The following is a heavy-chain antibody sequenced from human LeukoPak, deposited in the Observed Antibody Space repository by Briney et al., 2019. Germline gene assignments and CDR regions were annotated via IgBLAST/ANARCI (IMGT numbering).Heavy chain of an antibody. CDR1: GFTFSSYA. J-gene: IGHJ4*02. V-gene: IGHV3-30*04. CDR2: ISYDGSNK. Sequence: GGSLRLSCAASGFTFSSYAMHWVRQPPGKGLEWVAVISYDGSNKYYADSVKGRFTISRDNSKNTLYLQMNSLRAEDTAVYYCAKPPRLYDSSGYYLDYWGQGTLVTVSS. CDR3: AKPPRLYDSSGYYLDY. D-gene: IGHD3-22*01.